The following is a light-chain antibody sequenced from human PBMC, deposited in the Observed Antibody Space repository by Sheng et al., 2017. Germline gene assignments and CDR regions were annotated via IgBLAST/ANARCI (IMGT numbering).Light chain of an antibody. CDR1: QGINNY. Sequence: DIQLTQSPSFLSASVGDRVTITCRASQGINNYLAWYQQKPGKPYLLIYAASTLQSGVPSRFSGSGSGTEFTLTISSLQPEDFATYYCQQLNSYPYTFGQGTKLEIK. J-gene: IGKJ2*01. CDR3: QQLNSYPYT. V-gene: IGKV1-9*01. CDR2: AAS.